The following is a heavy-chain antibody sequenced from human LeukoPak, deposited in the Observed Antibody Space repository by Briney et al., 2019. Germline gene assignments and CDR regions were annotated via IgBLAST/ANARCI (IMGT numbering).Heavy chain of an antibody. D-gene: IGHD1-14*01. V-gene: IGHV3-21*01. Sequence: GGSLRLSCAASGFTFSSYSMNWVRQAPGKGLEWVSSSSSSGSYIYYADSVKGRFTISRDNAKNSLYLQMNSLRAEDTAVYYCARESDGNFDYWGQGTLVTVSS. J-gene: IGHJ4*02. CDR3: ARESDGNFDY. CDR2: SSSSGSYI. CDR1: GFTFSSYS.